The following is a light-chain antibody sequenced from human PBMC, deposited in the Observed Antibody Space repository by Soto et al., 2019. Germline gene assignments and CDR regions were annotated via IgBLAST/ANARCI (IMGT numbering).Light chain of an antibody. CDR3: QQYGGSPAT. CDR1: QRVSSGF. CDR2: DAS. J-gene: IGKJ1*01. V-gene: IGKV3-20*01. Sequence: ESGLTQSPGTLSWNPVERVSLSCRASQRVSSGFVAWYQQNTGQPPRILIYDASTRATGIPDRFSGGGSGTDFSLTISRLEPEDFAVYYCQQYGGSPATFGQGTKVEIK.